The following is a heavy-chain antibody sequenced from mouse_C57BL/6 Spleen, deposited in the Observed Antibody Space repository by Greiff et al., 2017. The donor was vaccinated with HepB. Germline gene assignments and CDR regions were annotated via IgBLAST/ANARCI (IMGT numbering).Heavy chain of an antibody. J-gene: IGHJ4*01. V-gene: IGHV3-1*01. CDR3: ARNGPAYAMDY. CDR1: GYSITSGYD. CDR2: ISYSGST. D-gene: IGHD1-2*01. Sequence: EVKLVESGPGMVKPSQSLSLTCTVTGYSITSGYDWHWIRHFPGNKLEWMGYISYSGSTNYNPSLKSRISITHDTSKNHFFLKLNSVTTEDTATYYCARNGPAYAMDYWGQGTSVTVSS.